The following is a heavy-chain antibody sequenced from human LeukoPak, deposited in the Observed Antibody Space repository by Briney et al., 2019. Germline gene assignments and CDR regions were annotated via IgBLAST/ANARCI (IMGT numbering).Heavy chain of an antibody. D-gene: IGHD3-22*01. V-gene: IGHV3-23*01. CDR2: ISGSGGST. Sequence: PGGSLRLCCAASGFTFSSYAMSWVRQAPGKGLEWVSAISGSGGSTYYADSVKGRFTISRDNSKNTLYLQMNSLRAEDTAVYYCAKDHETYYYDSSGYYYWGQGTLVTVSS. CDR1: GFTFSSYA. J-gene: IGHJ4*02. CDR3: AKDHETYYYDSSGYYY.